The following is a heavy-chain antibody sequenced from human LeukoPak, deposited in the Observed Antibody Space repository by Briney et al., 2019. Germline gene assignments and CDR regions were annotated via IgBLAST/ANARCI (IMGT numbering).Heavy chain of an antibody. D-gene: IGHD3-3*01. J-gene: IGHJ4*02. V-gene: IGHV1-2*02. CDR1: GYTFTGYY. Sequence: GASVKVSCKASGYTFTGYYKHWVRQAPGQGLEWMGWIDPNSGGTNYAQKFQGRVTMTRDTSISTAYMELSRLRSDDTAVYYCARAMITIFGVVIELGYWGQGTLVTVSS. CDR3: ARAMITIFGVVIELGY. CDR2: IDPNSGGT.